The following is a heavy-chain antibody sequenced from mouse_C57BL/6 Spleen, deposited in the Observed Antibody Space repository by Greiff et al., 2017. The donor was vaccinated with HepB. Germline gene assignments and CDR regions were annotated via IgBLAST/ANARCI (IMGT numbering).Heavy chain of an antibody. V-gene: IGHV1-64*01. CDR3: ARSGSFDAMDY. CDR1: GYTFTSYW. J-gene: IGHJ4*01. D-gene: IGHD3-2*02. Sequence: QVQLQQPGAELVKPGASVKLSCKASGYTFTSYWMHWVKQRPGQGLEWIGMIHPNSGSTNYNEKFKSNATLTVDKSSSTAYMQLSSLTSEDSAVYYCARSGSFDAMDYWGQGTSVTVSS. CDR2: IHPNSGST.